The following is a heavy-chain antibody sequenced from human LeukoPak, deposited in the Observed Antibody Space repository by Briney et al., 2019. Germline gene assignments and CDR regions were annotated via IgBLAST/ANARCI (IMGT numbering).Heavy chain of an antibody. V-gene: IGHV3-48*03. CDR2: ISSSGSTI. J-gene: IGHJ4*02. Sequence: PGGSLRLSCAASGFTFSSYEMNWVRQAPGKGLEWVSYISSSGSTIYYADSVKGRFTISRDNAKNSLYLQMNSLRAEDTAVYYCARAFGNYDILTGYYNPPHSDYWGQGTLVTVSS. CDR3: ARAFGNYDILTGYYNPPHSDY. D-gene: IGHD3-9*01. CDR1: GFTFSSYE.